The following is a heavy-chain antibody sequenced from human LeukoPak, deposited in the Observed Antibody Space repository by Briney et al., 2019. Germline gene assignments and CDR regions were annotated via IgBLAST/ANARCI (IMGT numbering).Heavy chain of an antibody. V-gene: IGHV4-34*12. D-gene: IGHD3-10*01. Sequence: PSETLSLTCAVYGGSFNGYYWSWIRQPPGKGLEWIGNIFYSGSTYYSPSLKSRVTISLDTSRNQFSLKLTSVTAADTAVYYCAKSNGYGLVDIWGQGTMVTVSS. CDR2: IFYSGST. J-gene: IGHJ3*02. CDR1: GGSFNGYY. CDR3: AKSNGYGLVDI.